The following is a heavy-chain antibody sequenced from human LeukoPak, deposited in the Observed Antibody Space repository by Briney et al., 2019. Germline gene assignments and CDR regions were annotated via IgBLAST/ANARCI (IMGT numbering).Heavy chain of an antibody. J-gene: IGHJ4*02. CDR2: ISGSGGST. CDR1: GLTFSSYA. D-gene: IGHD3-22*01. Sequence: PGRTLRLSCAASGLTFSSYAMSWVRQAPGKGQEWVSAISGSGGSTYYADSVKGRFTISRDNSKNTLYLQMNSLRAEDTAVYYCASTYYYDSSGYYWGQGTLVTVSS. V-gene: IGHV3-23*01. CDR3: ASTYYYDSSGYY.